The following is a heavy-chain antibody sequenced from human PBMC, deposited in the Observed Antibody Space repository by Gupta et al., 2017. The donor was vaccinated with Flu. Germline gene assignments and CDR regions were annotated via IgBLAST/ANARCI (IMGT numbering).Heavy chain of an antibody. J-gene: IGHJ6*02. CDR1: GFTVSSNY. D-gene: IGHD1-1*01. Sequence: EVQLAETGGGLIQPGGSLRLSCAAFGFTVSSNYINWVRQAPAKGLEWVSVIYSGGSTYYADSVKGRFTISRDNSKNTLYLQMNSLRAEDTAVYYCARDRANAYGLDVWGQGTTVTVSS. CDR3: ARDRANAYGLDV. CDR2: IYSGGST. V-gene: IGHV3-53*02.